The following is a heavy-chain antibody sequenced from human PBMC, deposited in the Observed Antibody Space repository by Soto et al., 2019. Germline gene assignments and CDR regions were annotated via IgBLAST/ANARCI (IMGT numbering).Heavy chain of an antibody. V-gene: IGHV3-21*01. CDR2: ITSSGSYI. D-gene: IGHD2-2*01. CDR3: ARDESAGSSTSN. J-gene: IGHJ4*02. Sequence: EVQLVESGGGLVKPGGSLRLSCVASGPTFSTYGMNWIRQTPGKGLEWVSSITSSGSYIHYADSVQGRFTVSRDNAKNSMYLQMNSLRVEGTAVYFCARDESAGSSTSNWGQGTLVTVSS. CDR1: GPTFSTYG.